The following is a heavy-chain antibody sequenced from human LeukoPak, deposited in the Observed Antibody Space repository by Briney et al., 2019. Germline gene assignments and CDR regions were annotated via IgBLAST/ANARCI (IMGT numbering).Heavy chain of an antibody. CDR1: GFTFSSSA. CDR3: ARGGGKRPFDY. V-gene: IGHV3-53*01. Sequence: GGSLRLSCAASGFTFSSSAMSWVRQAPGKGLEWVSVIYSGGGTYYADSVKGRFTISRDNSKNTLYLQMNSLRAEDTAVYYCARGGGKRPFDYWGQGTLVSVSS. CDR2: IYSGGGT. D-gene: IGHD1-1*01. J-gene: IGHJ4*02.